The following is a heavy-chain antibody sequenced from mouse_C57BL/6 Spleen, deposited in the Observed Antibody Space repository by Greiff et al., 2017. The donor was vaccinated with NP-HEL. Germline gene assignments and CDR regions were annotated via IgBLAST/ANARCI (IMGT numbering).Heavy chain of an antibody. Sequence: DVQLQESGTVLARPGASVKMSCKTSGYTFTSYWMHWVKQRPGQGLEWIGAIYPGNSDTSYNQKFKGKANLTAVTSASTAYMELSSLTTADSAVYYSYLWEYSAAYWGQGTLVTVS. CDR3: YLWEYSAAY. J-gene: IGHJ3*01. V-gene: IGHV1-5*01. CDR2: IYPGNSDT. CDR1: GYTFTSYW. D-gene: IGHD5-2*01.